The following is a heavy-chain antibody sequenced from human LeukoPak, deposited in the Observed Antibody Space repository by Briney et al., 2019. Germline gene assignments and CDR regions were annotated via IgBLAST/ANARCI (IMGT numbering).Heavy chain of an antibody. J-gene: IGHJ5*02. D-gene: IGHD6-13*01. CDR3: ARDIEKRRGAVGFDP. Sequence: SETLSLTCTVSGGSISSYYWSWIRQPPGKGLEWIGYIFDSGSTYYNPSLKSRVTISVDTSKNQSSLGLSSVTAADTAVYYCARDIEKRRGAVGFDPWGQGTLVTVSS. CDR1: GGSISSYY. V-gene: IGHV4-59*01. CDR2: IFDSGST.